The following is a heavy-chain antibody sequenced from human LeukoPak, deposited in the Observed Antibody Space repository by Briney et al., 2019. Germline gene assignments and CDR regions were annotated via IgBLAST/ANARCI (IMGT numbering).Heavy chain of an antibody. J-gene: IGHJ4*02. CDR1: GGSFSGYY. CDR3: ARAKGRSPLFDY. Sequence: NPSETLSLTCAVYGGSFSGYYWSWIRQPPGKGLEWIGEINHSGSTNYNPSLKSRVTISVDTSKNQFSLKLSSVTAADTAVYYCARAKGRSPLFDYWGQGTLVTVSS. V-gene: IGHV4-34*01. CDR2: INHSGST. D-gene: IGHD6-13*01.